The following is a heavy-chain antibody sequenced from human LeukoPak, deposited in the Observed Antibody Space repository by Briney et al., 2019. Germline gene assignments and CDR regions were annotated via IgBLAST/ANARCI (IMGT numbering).Heavy chain of an antibody. D-gene: IGHD3-3*02. J-gene: IGHJ6*02. CDR1: GYTFTGYY. Sequence: GASVKVSCKASGYTFTGYYMHWVRQAPGQGLEWMGWINPNSGGTNYAQKFQGRVTMTRDTSISTAYMELSRLRSDDTPVYYCARVGFLEWLSLTVTNYYYGMDVWGQGTTVTVSS. V-gene: IGHV1-2*02. CDR3: ARVGFLEWLSLTVTNYYYGMDV. CDR2: INPNSGGT.